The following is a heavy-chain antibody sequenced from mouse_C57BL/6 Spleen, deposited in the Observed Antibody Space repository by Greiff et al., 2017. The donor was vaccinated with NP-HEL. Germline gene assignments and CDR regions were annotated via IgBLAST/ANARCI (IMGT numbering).Heavy chain of an antibody. CDR3: ARIYGSSVDY. J-gene: IGHJ2*01. Sequence: VQLQESGPELVKPGASVKISCKASGYAFSSSWMNWVKQRPGKGLEWIGRIYPGDGDTNYNGKFKGKATLTADKSSSTAYMQLSSLTSEDSAVYFCARIYGSSVDYWGQGTTLTVSS. V-gene: IGHV1-82*01. CDR2: IYPGDGDT. CDR1: GYAFSSSW. D-gene: IGHD1-1*01.